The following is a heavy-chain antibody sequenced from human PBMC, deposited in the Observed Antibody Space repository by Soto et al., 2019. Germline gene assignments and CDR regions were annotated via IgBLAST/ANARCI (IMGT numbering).Heavy chain of an antibody. CDR1: KFTFRTYV. D-gene: IGHD3-22*01. Sequence: QVQLVESGGGVVQPERSQRLSCAASKFTFRTYVMHWVRQAPGKGLEWVALISFDGSNKYYADSVKGRFTISRDNSKNTMYLQMNSLRPEDTAVYYCAREMIPMIMGGMSAMDVWGQGTPVTVSS. V-gene: IGHV3-30*04. CDR2: ISFDGSNK. CDR3: AREMIPMIMGGMSAMDV. J-gene: IGHJ6*02.